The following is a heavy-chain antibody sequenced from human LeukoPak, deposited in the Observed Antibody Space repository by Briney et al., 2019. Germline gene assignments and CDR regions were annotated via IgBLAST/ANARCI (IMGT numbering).Heavy chain of an antibody. Sequence: SVKVSCKASGYTFTSYGISWVRQAPGQGLEWMGGIIPIFGTASYAQKFQGRVTITTDESTSTAYMELSSLRSEDTAVYYCASGSGSYPTELSWGQGTLVTVSS. J-gene: IGHJ4*02. D-gene: IGHD3-10*01. V-gene: IGHV1-69*05. CDR1: GYTFTSYG. CDR3: ASGSGSYPTELS. CDR2: IIPIFGTA.